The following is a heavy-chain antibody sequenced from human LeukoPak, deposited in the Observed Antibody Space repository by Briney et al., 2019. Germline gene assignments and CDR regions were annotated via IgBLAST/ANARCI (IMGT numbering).Heavy chain of an antibody. D-gene: IGHD5-18*01. CDR3: ASTVDTAMVTSSNY. V-gene: IGHV3-11*01. Sequence: GGSLRLSCAASGFIFSDYYMSWIRQAPGKGLEWVSYISSSGSTIYYADSVKGRFTISRDNAKNSLYLQMNSLRAEDTAVYYCASTVDTAMVTSSNYWGQGTLVTVSS. CDR1: GFIFSDYY. CDR2: ISSSGSTI. J-gene: IGHJ4*02.